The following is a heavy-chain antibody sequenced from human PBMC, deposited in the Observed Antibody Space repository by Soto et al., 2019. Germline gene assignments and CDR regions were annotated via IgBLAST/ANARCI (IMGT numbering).Heavy chain of an antibody. V-gene: IGHV3-30*18. J-gene: IGHJ4*02. Sequence: VQLVESGGGVVQPGRSLRLSCAASGFTFSDYAMHWVRQAPGKGLEWVAVVSHDGRNTYYADSVKGRFTISRDSSKNKVPLKMTSLTAEDTAVYYSAKGERQWLAKSDFNYWGQGPLVTVSS. CDR3: AKGERQWLAKSDFNY. CDR2: VSHDGRNT. D-gene: IGHD6-19*01. CDR1: GFTFSDYA.